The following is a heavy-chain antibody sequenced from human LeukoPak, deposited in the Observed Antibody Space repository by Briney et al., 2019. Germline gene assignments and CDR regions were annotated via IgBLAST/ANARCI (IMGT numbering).Heavy chain of an antibody. CDR3: ARGTNAYPSYFDY. CDR1: GFTVSSNY. D-gene: IGHD2-8*01. Sequence: GGSLRLSCAASGFTVSSNYMSWVRQAPGKGLEWVSVIYSGGTTYYADSVKGRFNISRDNSKNTEYLQMNSLRAEDTAVYYCARGTNAYPSYFDYWGQGTLVTVSS. J-gene: IGHJ4*02. CDR2: IYSGGTT. V-gene: IGHV3-53*01.